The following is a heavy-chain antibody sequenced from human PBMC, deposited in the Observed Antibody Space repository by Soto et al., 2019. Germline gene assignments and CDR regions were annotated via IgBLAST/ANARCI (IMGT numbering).Heavy chain of an antibody. V-gene: IGHV4-39*07. J-gene: IGHJ4*02. Sequence: PSETLSLTCTISGGSISSSPYYWGWIRQPPGKGLEWIASFFYSGSTYYNPSLKSRVTVSVDTSKSQFSLKLSSVTAADTAVYYCARGGGDLGVVIVFDYWGQGTLVTVAS. CDR3: ARGGGDLGVVIVFDY. CDR1: GGSISSSPYY. D-gene: IGHD3-3*01. CDR2: FFYSGST.